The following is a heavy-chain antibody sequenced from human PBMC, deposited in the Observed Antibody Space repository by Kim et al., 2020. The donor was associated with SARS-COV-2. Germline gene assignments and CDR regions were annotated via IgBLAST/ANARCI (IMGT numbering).Heavy chain of an antibody. J-gene: IGHJ5*02. Sequence: SETLSLTCTVSGGSISSGSYYWSWIRQPAGKGLEWIGRIYTSGSTNYNPSLKSRVTISVDTSKNQFSLKLSSVTAADTAVYYCARDIVASIAAAGKVYWFDPWGQGTLVTVSS. CDR1: GGSISSGSYY. CDR2: IYTSGST. V-gene: IGHV4-61*02. CDR3: ARDIVASIAAAGKVYWFDP. D-gene: IGHD6-13*01.